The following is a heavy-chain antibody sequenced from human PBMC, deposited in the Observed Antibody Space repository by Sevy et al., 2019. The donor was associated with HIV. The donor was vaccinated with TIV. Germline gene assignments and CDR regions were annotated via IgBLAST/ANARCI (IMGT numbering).Heavy chain of an antibody. CDR2: ISAYNGNT. CDR3: ARGRDGYNLGAFDY. J-gene: IGHJ4*02. D-gene: IGHD5-12*01. CDR1: GYTVTSYG. Sequence: ASVKVSCKASGYTVTSYGISWVRQAPGQGLEWMGWISAYNGNTNYAQKLQGRVTMTTDTSTSTAYMELRSLRSDDTAVYYCARGRDGYNLGAFDYWGQGTLVTVSS. V-gene: IGHV1-18*01.